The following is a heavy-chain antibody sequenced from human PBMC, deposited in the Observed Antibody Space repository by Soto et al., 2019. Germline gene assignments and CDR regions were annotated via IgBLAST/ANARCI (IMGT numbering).Heavy chain of an antibody. J-gene: IGHJ4*02. D-gene: IGHD6-13*01. CDR3: PRESSSSSHDY. Sequence: QVQLVQSGAEVKKPGASVKVSCKASGYTFTSYGISWVRQAPGQGLEWMGWISAYNGNTNYAQKLQGRVTMTTDTSTSTAYTQLRSLRSDDTAVYYWPRESSSSSHDYWGQGTLVTVSS. CDR1: GYTFTSYG. CDR2: ISAYNGNT. V-gene: IGHV1-18*01.